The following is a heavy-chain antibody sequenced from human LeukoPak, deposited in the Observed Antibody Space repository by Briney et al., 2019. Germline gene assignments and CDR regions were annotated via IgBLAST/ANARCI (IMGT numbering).Heavy chain of an antibody. D-gene: IGHD3-10*01. V-gene: IGHV3-64D*06. CDR3: VKDQSGSGRW. CDR1: GFTFSTYG. Sequence: GGSLRLSCSASGFTFSTYGMHWVRQAPGKGLEYVSSISSDGGSTYYAGSVKGRFTISRDNSKNTLYLQVNSLRPEDTAVYYCVKDQSGSGRWWGQGTLVTVSA. CDR2: ISSDGGST. J-gene: IGHJ4*02.